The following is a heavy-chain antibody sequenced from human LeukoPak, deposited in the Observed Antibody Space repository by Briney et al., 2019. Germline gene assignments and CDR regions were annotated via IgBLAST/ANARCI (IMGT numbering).Heavy chain of an antibody. Sequence: SGGSLRLSCAASGFIFTSYSMNWVRQAPGKGLEWISYISSSSSTIYYADSVKGRFTISRDNFKNTLYLQMNGLRAEDTAVYYCAKWRRGGWSLDYWGQGTLVTVSS. V-gene: IGHV3-48*01. D-gene: IGHD6-19*01. CDR3: AKWRRGGWSLDY. J-gene: IGHJ4*02. CDR1: GFIFTSYS. CDR2: ISSSSSTI.